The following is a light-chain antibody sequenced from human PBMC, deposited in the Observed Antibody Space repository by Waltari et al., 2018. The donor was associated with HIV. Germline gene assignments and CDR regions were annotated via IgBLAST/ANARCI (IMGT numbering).Light chain of an antibody. Sequence: EIVLTQSPGTLSLSPGERATLSCRASQSVSSSFLAWYQQKPGQAPRLLIYAASSRATGITDRFSGSGSGTDFTLTISRLEPEDFAVYYCQQYGSSPYTFGQGTKLEIK. CDR2: AAS. J-gene: IGKJ2*01. CDR1: QSVSSSF. V-gene: IGKV3-20*01. CDR3: QQYGSSPYT.